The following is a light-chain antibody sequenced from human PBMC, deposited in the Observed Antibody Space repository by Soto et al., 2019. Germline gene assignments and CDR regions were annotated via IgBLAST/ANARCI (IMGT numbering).Light chain of an antibody. CDR2: RDS. J-gene: IGLJ1*01. CDR3: QVWDSSTPYV. Sequence: SYELTQPLSVSVALGQTARITCGGNNTGSKNVHWYQQKPGQAPVLVIYRDSNRPSGIPERFSGSNSGNTATLTISRAQAGDEADYYCQVWDSSTPYVFGTGTKLTVL. V-gene: IGLV3-9*01. CDR1: NTGSKN.